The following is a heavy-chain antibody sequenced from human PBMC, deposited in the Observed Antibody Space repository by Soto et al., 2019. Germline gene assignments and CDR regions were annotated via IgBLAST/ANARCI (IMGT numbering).Heavy chain of an antibody. CDR2: ISYDGSNK. CDR1: GFTFSSYA. J-gene: IGHJ6*02. D-gene: IGHD5-12*01. CDR3: ARDGAGWLQSPDGLYYGMDV. Sequence: QVQLVESGGGVVQPGRSLRLSCAASGFTFSSYAMHWVRQAPGKGLEWVAVISYDGSNKYYADSVKGRFTISRDNSKNTLYLQMNSLRAVDTAVYYCARDGAGWLQSPDGLYYGMDVWGQGTTVTVSS. V-gene: IGHV3-30-3*01.